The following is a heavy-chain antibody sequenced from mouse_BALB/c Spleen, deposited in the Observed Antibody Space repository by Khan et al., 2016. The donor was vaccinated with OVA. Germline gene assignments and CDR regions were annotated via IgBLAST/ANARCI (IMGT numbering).Heavy chain of an antibody. V-gene: IGHV5-6-5*01. D-gene: IGHD2-14*01. Sequence: EVELVESGGDLVKPGGSLKLSCAASGFTFSSYVMSWVRQTPEKRLEWVASISSGGSTYYPDSVNGRFTISSDNARNILYLQMSSLRSEDTAMYYCAREAYRYDEYYFDYWGQGTTLTVSS. J-gene: IGHJ2*01. CDR1: GFTFSSYV. CDR2: ISSGGST. CDR3: AREAYRYDEYYFDY.